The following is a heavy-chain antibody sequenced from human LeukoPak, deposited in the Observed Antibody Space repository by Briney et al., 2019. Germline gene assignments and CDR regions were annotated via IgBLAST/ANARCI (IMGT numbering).Heavy chain of an antibody. CDR3: ARQATRIAAAGTSIDY. V-gene: IGHV3-64*01. CDR1: GFTFSSYA. CDR2: ISSNGGST. J-gene: IGHJ4*02. Sequence: PGGSLRLSRAASGFTFSSYAMHWVRQAPGKGLEYVSAISSNGGSTYYANSVKGRFIISRDNSKNTLYLQMGSLRAEDMAVYYCARQATRIAAAGTSIDYWGQGTLVTVSS. D-gene: IGHD6-13*01.